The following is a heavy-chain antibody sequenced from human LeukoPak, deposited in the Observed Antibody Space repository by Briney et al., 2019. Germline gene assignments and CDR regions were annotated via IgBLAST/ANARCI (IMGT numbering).Heavy chain of an antibody. J-gene: IGHJ4*02. CDR1: GFTFSSYW. CDR3: ARVAYCGGDCYGYLYYFDY. D-gene: IGHD2-21*01. CDR2: IKQDGSEK. Sequence: GGSLRLSCAASGFTFSSYWMSWVRQAPGKGLEWVANIKQDGSEKYYVDSMKGRFTISRGNAKNSLYLQMNSLRAEDTAVYYCARVAYCGGDCYGYLYYFDYWGQGTLVTVSS. V-gene: IGHV3-7*04.